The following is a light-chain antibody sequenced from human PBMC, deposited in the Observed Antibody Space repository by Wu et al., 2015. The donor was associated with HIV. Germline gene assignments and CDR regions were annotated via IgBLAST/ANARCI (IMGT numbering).Light chain of an antibody. CDR3: QHHDSYPYT. V-gene: IGKV1-5*03. Sequence: DIQMTQSPSTLTAFVGDSVTITCRASQSISSWLAWYQQKPGTAPKLLIYKASSLESGVPSRFSGSGSGTEFTLTISSLQPDDFATYYCQHHDSYPYTFGQGTKLEIK. CDR2: KAS. J-gene: IGKJ2*01. CDR1: QSISSW.